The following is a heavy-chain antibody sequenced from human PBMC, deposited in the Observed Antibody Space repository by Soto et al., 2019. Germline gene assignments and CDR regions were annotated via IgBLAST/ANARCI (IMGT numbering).Heavy chain of an antibody. V-gene: IGHV5-10-1*01. CDR1: GYSFTSYW. CDR2: IDPSDSYT. J-gene: IGHJ6*02. D-gene: IGHD2-2*01. CDR3: ARQTPSSSTSPYYYYGMDV. Sequence: PGESLKISCKGSGYSFTSYWISWVRQMPGKGLEWMGRIDPSDSYTNYSPSFQGHVTISADKSISTAYLQWSSLKASDTAMYYCARQTPSSSTSPYYYYGMDVWGQGTTVTVSS.